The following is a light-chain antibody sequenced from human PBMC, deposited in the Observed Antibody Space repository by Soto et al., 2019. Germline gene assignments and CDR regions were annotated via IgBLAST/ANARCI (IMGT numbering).Light chain of an antibody. V-gene: IGKV3-11*01. Sequence: IVLTQSPATLSLSPGERATLSCRASQSVSSYLAWYQQKPGQAPRLLIYGASSRATGIPDRFSGSGSGTEFTLTISSLQPDDFATYYCQQYQGYSGTFGQGTKVDI. CDR2: GAS. CDR3: QQYQGYSGT. J-gene: IGKJ1*01. CDR1: QSVSSY.